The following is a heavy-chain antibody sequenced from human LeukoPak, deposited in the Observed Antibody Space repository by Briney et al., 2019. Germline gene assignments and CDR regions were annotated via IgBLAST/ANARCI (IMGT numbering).Heavy chain of an antibody. V-gene: IGHV3-48*02. D-gene: IGHD2-15*01. CDR2: ITSGGRII. CDR3: ARHLGGSGISDY. Sequence: GGSLRLSCVVSGFTFSSHSMNWVRQAPGKGLEWVSYITSGGRIIYYADSVKGRFTISRDNAKNSLYLQMNSLRDEDTAVYYCARHLGGSGISDYWGRGTLVTVSS. CDR1: GFTFSSHS. J-gene: IGHJ4*02.